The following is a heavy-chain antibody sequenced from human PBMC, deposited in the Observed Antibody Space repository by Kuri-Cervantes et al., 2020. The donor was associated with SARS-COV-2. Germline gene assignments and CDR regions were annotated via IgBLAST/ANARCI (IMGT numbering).Heavy chain of an antibody. CDR2: IYPGDSDT. V-gene: IGHV5-51*01. J-gene: IGHJ6*03. D-gene: IGHD4-17*01. Sequence: KVSCKGSGYSFTSYWIGWVRQMPGKGLEWMGTIYPGDSDTRYSPSFQGQVTISADKSISTAFLQWSSLKASDTAMYYCARRAYGEQVDYYYMDVWGKGTTVTVSS. CDR1: GYSFTSYW. CDR3: ARRAYGEQVDYYYMDV.